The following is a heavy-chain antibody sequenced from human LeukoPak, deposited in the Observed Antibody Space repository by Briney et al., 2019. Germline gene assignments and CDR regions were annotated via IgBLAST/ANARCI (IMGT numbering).Heavy chain of an antibody. J-gene: IGHJ3*02. CDR2: FYIGGST. V-gene: IGHV3-53*01. D-gene: IGHD3-16*01. CDR3: ARHSLGEPDAFDI. Sequence: GGSLRLSCAASGFTVSNNYMNWVRQAPGKGLEWVSVFYIGGSTYYADSVKGRFTISTDNSKNTLYLQMNSLRAEDTAVYYCARHSLGEPDAFDIWGQGTMVTVSS. CDR1: GFTVSNNY.